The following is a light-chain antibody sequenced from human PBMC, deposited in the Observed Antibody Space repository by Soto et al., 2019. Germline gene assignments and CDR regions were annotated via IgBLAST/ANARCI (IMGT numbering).Light chain of an antibody. Sequence: EIVLTQSPVTLSVSPGARVTLSCRASQSINTNLAWYQQKPGLAPRLLLYGASTRATGIPARFSGSGSGTEFTLTISSLQSEDFAVYYCQQYNNWPPEYTFGQGTELEIK. J-gene: IGKJ2*01. V-gene: IGKV3-15*01. CDR1: QSINTN. CDR3: QQYNNWPPEYT. CDR2: GAS.